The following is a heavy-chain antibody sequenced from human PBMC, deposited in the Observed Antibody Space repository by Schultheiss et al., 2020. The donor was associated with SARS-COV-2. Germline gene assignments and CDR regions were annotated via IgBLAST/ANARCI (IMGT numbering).Heavy chain of an antibody. J-gene: IGHJ6*02. V-gene: IGHV1-2*02. CDR2: VNPNSGAT. D-gene: IGHD4-17*01. Sequence: ASVKVSCKASGYSFIDYYIHWVRQAPGQGLEWMGCVNPNSGATNYAQTFQGRVTMTRDTSTSTAYMELRSLRSDDTAVYYCARVGVTTLYYYGMDVWGQGTTVTVSS. CDR1: GYSFIDYY. CDR3: ARVGVTTLYYYGMDV.